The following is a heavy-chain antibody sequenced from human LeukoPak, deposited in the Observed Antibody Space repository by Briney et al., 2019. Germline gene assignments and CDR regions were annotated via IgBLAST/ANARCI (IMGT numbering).Heavy chain of an antibody. CDR3: ARLTASSWRLDP. CDR2: INYSGST. J-gene: IGHJ5*02. Sequence: SETLSLTCTVSGGSVSSTNFWSWIRQPPGKGLEWIASINYSGSTYYNPSLKSRVTISVDTSNNQFSLKLSSVTATDTAVYYCARLTASSWRLDPWGQGTLVSVSS. CDR1: GGSVSSTNF. D-gene: IGHD6-13*01. V-gene: IGHV4-39*01.